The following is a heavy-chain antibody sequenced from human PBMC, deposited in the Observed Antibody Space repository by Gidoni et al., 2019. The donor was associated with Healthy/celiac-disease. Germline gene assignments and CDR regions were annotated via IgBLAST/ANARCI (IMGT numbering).Heavy chain of an antibody. CDR1: GGSISSSSYY. CDR3: ARDRSGSVAGISRFDY. D-gene: IGHD6-19*01. V-gene: IGHV4-39*07. CDR2: IYYSGST. J-gene: IGHJ4*02. Sequence: QLRLQESGPGLVKPSETLSLTCTVSGGSISSSSYYWGWIRQPPGKGLEWIGSIYYSGSTYYNPSLKRRVTISVDTSKNQFSLKLSSVTAADTAVYYCARDRSGSVAGISRFDYWGQGTLVTVSS.